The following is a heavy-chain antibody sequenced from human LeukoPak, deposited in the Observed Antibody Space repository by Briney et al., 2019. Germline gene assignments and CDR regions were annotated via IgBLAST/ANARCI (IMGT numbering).Heavy chain of an antibody. CDR2: INGGNGNT. Sequence: RASVKVSCKASGYTFTSYVMHWVRQAPGQRLEWMGWINGGNGNTKFSQQFQGRVTITRDTSASTAYMELCSLRSEDTAVYYCARGCSGGSCYLVYWGQGTLVSVSS. V-gene: IGHV1-3*01. CDR1: GYTFTSYV. D-gene: IGHD2-15*01. J-gene: IGHJ4*02. CDR3: ARGCSGGSCYLVY.